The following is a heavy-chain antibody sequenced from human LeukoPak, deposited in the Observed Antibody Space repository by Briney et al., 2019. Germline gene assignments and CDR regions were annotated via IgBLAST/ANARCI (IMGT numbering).Heavy chain of an antibody. CDR2: ISWNSGSI. Sequence: GRSLRLSCAASGFTFDDYAMHWVRQAPGKGLEWVSGISWNSGSIGYADSAKGRFTISRDNAKNSLYLQMNSLRTEDTALYYCAKDSRHYYDSSGYNDYWGQGTLVTVSS. J-gene: IGHJ4*02. CDR3: AKDSRHYYDSSGYNDY. V-gene: IGHV3-9*01. D-gene: IGHD3-22*01. CDR1: GFTFDDYA.